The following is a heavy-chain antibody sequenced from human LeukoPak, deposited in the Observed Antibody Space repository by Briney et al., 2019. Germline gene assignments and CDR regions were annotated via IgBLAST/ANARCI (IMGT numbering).Heavy chain of an antibody. CDR2: IYYSEST. CDR3: ARHAALDSSGYYLDY. D-gene: IGHD3-22*01. CDR1: GGSISSSSYY. J-gene: IGHJ4*02. V-gene: IGHV4-39*01. Sequence: PSETLSLTCTVSGGSISSSSYYWGWLRQPPGKGLEWIGSIYYSESTYYNPSLKSRVTISVDTSKNQFSLKLSSVTAADTAVYYCARHAALDSSGYYLDYWGQGTLVTVSS.